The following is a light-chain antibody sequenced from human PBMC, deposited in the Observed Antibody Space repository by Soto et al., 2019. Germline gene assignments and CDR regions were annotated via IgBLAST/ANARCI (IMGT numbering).Light chain of an antibody. V-gene: IGKV1-5*03. J-gene: IGKJ3*01. CDR3: QPYSTYSAT. CDR1: QSISTW. CDR2: RAS. Sequence: DIQMTQSPSTLSASVGDRVTITCRASQSISTWLAWYQQKPGTAPKLLIYRASNLESGGPSRFSGSGSGTEFTLTISSLQPDDFANYYCQPYSTYSATFGPGTKVDIK.